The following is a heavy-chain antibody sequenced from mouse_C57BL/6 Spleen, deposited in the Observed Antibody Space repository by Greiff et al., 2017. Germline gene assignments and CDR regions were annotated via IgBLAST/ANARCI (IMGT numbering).Heavy chain of an antibody. CDR2: ISSGGSYT. CDR1: GFTFSSYG. D-gene: IGHD3-1*01. V-gene: IGHV5-6*01. CDR3: ARHSSEGYAMDY. J-gene: IGHJ4*01. Sequence: VQLQQPGGDLVKPGASLKLSCAASGFTFSSYGMSWVRQTPDKSLEWVATISSGGSYTYYPDSLKGRFTISRDNANNTLYLQMSSLKSEDTAMYYCARHSSEGYAMDYWGQGTSVTVSS.